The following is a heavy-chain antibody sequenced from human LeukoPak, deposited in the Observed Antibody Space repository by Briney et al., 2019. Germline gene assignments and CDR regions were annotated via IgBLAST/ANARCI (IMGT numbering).Heavy chain of an antibody. J-gene: IGHJ4*02. D-gene: IGHD2-15*01. CDR1: GGSISSYY. CDR2: IYNNEST. CDR3: ARDIGNHFGGLDHYYYDY. Sequence: SETLSLTCTVSGGSISSYYWNWIRQPARKGLEWIGRIYNNESTWSNPSLKSRVSMSIDTSKNQFSLKLSSVTAADAAVYYCARDIGNHFGGLDHYYYDYWGPGTLVTVSS. V-gene: IGHV4-4*07.